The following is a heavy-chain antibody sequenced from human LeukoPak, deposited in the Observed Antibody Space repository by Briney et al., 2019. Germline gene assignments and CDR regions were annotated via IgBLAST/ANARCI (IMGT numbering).Heavy chain of an antibody. Sequence: PSDTLSLTCTVSGGSISSYYWSWIRQPPGKGLEWIGYIYYSGSTNYNPSLKSRVTISVDTSKNQFSLKLSSVTAADTAVYYCARVPLALRGYSGYEYYYYGMDVWGKGTTVTVSS. J-gene: IGHJ6*04. CDR2: IYYSGST. D-gene: IGHD5-12*01. V-gene: IGHV4-59*07. CDR1: GGSISSYY. CDR3: ARVPLALRGYSGYEYYYYGMDV.